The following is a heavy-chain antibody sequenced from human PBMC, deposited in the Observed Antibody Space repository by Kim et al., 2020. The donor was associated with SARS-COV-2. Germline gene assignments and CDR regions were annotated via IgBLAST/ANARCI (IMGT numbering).Heavy chain of an antibody. CDR1: GYTFTSYA. CDR3: ARDHYDFWSLDP. Sequence: ASVKVSCKASGYTFTSYAMHWVRQAPGQRLEWMGWINAGNGNTKYSQKFQGRVTITRDTSASTAYMELSSLRSEDTAVYYCARDHYDFWSLDPWGQGTLVTVSS. CDR2: INAGNGNT. J-gene: IGHJ5*02. V-gene: IGHV1-3*01. D-gene: IGHD3-3*01.